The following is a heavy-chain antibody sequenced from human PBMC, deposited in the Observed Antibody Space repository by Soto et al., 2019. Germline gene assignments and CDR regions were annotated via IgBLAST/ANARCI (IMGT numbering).Heavy chain of an antibody. CDR2: IYYRGST. Sequence: QVQLQESGPGLVKPSQTLSLTCTVSGGSISSGGYYWSWIRQHPGKGLEWIGYIYYRGSTYYNPSLKSRVTISVDTSKNQFSLKLSSVTAADTAVYYCARRGHGVTENFDYWGQGTLVTVSS. D-gene: IGHD2-21*02. J-gene: IGHJ4*02. CDR1: GGSISSGGYY. V-gene: IGHV4-31*03. CDR3: ARRGHGVTENFDY.